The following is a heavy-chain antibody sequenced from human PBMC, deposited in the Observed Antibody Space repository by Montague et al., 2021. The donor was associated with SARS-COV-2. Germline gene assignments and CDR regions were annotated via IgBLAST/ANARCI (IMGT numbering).Heavy chain of an antibody. CDR2: ISNGGRT. CDR1: GGSFDSDNFF. V-gene: IGHV4-39*01. J-gene: IGHJ4*02. CDR3: ARHRRHDVVTYYPDF. Sequence: SETLSLTCSVSGGSFDSDNFFWGWIRQPPGKRLEWIGVISNGGRTFDNPSLKSRVTISVHTSRNQLSLNVKSVTAADTAVYYCARHRRHDVVTYYPDFWGQGILVTVSS. D-gene: IGHD3-10*01.